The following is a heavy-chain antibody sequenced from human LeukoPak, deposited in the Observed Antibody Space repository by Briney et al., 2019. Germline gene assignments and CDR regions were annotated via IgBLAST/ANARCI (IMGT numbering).Heavy chain of an antibody. CDR1: GDSVSSNSGT. V-gene: IGHV6-1*01. Sequence: SQTLSLTCAISGDSVSSNSGTWNWNRQSPSRGLEWLGRTYYRSTWYNDYAVSVRGRITVNPDTSKNQFSLHLNSVTPEDTAVYYCARRLTQYDCFDPWGQGILVTVSS. J-gene: IGHJ5*02. CDR3: ARRLTQYDCFDP. CDR2: TYYRSTWYN. D-gene: IGHD2-2*01.